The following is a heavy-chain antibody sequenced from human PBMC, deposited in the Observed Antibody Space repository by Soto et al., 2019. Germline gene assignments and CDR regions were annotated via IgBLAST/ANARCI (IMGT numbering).Heavy chain of an antibody. V-gene: IGHV3-33*01. CDR3: ARDANYYYDSSPCDY. J-gene: IGHJ4*02. CDR1: GFTFSSYG. CDR2: IWYDGSNK. D-gene: IGHD3-22*01. Sequence: QVQLVESGGGVVQPGRSLRLSCAASGFTFSSYGMHWVRQAPGKGLEWVAVIWYDGSNKYYADSVKGRFTISRDNSKNTLYLPMNSLRAEDTAVYYCARDANYYYDSSPCDYWGQGTLVTVSS.